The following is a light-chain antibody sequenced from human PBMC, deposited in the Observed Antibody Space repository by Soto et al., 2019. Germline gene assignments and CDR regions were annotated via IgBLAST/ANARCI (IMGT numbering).Light chain of an antibody. V-gene: IGKV1-5*01. Sequence: DIQMTQSPSTLSASVGDRVTITCRASQSIGGWLAWYQQRPGKAPRLLIYDASSVESGVPSRFSGSRCGTTFTLAISSLQPEDFATYYCQHYHSYPYSVGRGTKLEIK. CDR1: QSIGGW. CDR3: QHYHSYPYS. CDR2: DAS. J-gene: IGKJ2*01.